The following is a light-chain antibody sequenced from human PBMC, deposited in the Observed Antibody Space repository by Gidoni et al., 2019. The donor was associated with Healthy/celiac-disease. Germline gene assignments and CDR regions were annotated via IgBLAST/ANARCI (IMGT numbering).Light chain of an antibody. J-gene: IGKJ4*01. CDR2: DAS. CDR1: QSVSSY. CDR3: QQRSNWLT. Sequence: EIVLTQSPATLSFSPGERATLSCRASQSVSSYLAWYQQKPGQAPRLLIYDASTRATGIPARFSGSGSGTDFTLTISSLEPEDFAVYYRQQRSNWLTFGGGTKVEIK. V-gene: IGKV3-11*01.